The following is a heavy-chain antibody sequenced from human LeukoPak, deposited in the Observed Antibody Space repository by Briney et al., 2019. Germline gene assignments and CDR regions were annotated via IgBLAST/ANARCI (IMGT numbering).Heavy chain of an antibody. CDR2: IRNDRIT. D-gene: IGHD3-22*01. V-gene: IGHV3-15*01. CDR1: GLTFSDAW. CDR3: AKFRGMIVASYFFDY. Sequence: GGSLRLSCVLSGLTFSDAWMSWVRQAPGKGLEWVGRIRNDRITDYAAPVQGRFSISRDNSKNTFYLQMNSLRAEDTAIYYCAKFRGMIVASYFFDYWGQGALVTVSS. J-gene: IGHJ4*02.